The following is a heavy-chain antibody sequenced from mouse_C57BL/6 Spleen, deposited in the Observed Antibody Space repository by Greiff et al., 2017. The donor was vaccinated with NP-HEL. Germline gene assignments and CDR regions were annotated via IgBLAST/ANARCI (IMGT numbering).Heavy chain of an antibody. Sequence: VQLQQSGAELARPGASVKLSCKASGYTFTSYGISWVKQRTGQGLEWIGEIYPRSGNTYYNEKFKGKATLTADKSSSTAYMELRSLTSEDSAVYFCAREDYDYKCAYWGQGTLVTVSA. D-gene: IGHD2-4*01. CDR1: GYTFTSYG. J-gene: IGHJ3*01. CDR3: AREDYDYKCAY. V-gene: IGHV1-81*01. CDR2: IYPRSGNT.